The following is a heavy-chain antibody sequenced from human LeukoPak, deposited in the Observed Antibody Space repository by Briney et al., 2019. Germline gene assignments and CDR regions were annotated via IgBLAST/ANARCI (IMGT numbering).Heavy chain of an antibody. CDR1: GEPFSDFY. D-gene: IGHD3-3*01. CDR3: ASAYFGVVITAYFDH. V-gene: IGHV4-34*01. Sequence: PSETLRLTCAVSGEPFSDFYWSWIRQPPGKGLEWIGEINHSGSTNYNPSLKCRITISVATSKSQFSLKLSSVTAADTAVYYCASAYFGVVITAYFDHWGQGTLFTVSS. CDR2: INHSGST. J-gene: IGHJ4*02.